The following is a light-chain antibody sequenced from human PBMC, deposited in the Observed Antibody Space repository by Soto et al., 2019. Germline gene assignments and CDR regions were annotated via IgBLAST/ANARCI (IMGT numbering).Light chain of an antibody. V-gene: IGKV1-5*01. CDR3: PQYNTYV. J-gene: IGKJ1*01. CDR2: DAS. Sequence: DIQMTQSPSTLSASVGDRVTITCLASQSIASWLAWYQQKPGKAPELLIYDASSLKSGVPSRFSGSGSGTEFTLTISDLQPGDFATYFCPQYNTYVFGQGTKV. CDR1: QSIASW.